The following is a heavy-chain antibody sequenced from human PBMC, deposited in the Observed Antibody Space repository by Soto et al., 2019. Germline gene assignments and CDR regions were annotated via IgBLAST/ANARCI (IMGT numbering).Heavy chain of an antibody. CDR3: AKVGPRYCSGGSCYHDAFDI. CDR2: ISGSGGST. CDR1: GFTFSSYA. V-gene: IGHV3-23*01. Sequence: EVQLLESGGGLVQPGGSLRLSCAASGFTFSSYAMSWVRQAPGKGLEWVSAISGSGGSTYYADSVKGRFTISRDNSKHALYLQMNSLRAEDTAVYYCAKVGPRYCSGGSCYHDAFDIWGQGTMVTVSS. J-gene: IGHJ3*02. D-gene: IGHD2-15*01.